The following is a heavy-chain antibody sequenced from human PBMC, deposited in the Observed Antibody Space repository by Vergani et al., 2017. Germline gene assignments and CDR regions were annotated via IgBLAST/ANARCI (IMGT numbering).Heavy chain of an antibody. Sequence: EVQLVPSGAEVKKPGESLKISCQISGYSFTNYWIGWVRQMPGKGLEWMGIIHPADSDTRYSPSFQGQVTISVDKSINPAYQQRSSLRASDSAMYYCARLYGRDSSVSKYFDYWGQGTLVTVSS. V-gene: IGHV5-51*01. D-gene: IGHD3-22*01. CDR1: GYSFTNYW. J-gene: IGHJ4*02. CDR2: IHPADSDT. CDR3: ARLYGRDSSVSKYFDY.